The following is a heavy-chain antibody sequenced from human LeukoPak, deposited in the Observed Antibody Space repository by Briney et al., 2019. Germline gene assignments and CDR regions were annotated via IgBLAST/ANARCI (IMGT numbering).Heavy chain of an antibody. J-gene: IGHJ3*02. CDR1: GFTFSTFP. Sequence: PEGSLRLSCSASGFTFSTFPMHWVRQAPGKGLEYFSAISRNGDTTYYADSVKGRFTISRDNSKNTLYLQMSSLRPEDTAVYYCVKALTDDAFDIWGQGTMVTVSS. V-gene: IGHV3-64D*06. CDR3: VKALTDDAFDI. CDR2: ISRNGDTT.